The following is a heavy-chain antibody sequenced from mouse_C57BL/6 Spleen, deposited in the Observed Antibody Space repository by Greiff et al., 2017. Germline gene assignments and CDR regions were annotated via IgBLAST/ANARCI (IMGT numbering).Heavy chain of an antibody. D-gene: IGHD2-4*01. CDR3: ARWDYDRGGDY. J-gene: IGHJ2*01. CDR1: GYTFTDYY. CDR2: INPYNGGT. V-gene: IGHV1-19*01. Sequence: SGPVLVKPGASVKMSCKASGYTFTDYYMNWVKQSHGKSLEWIGVINPYNGGTSYNQKFKGKATLTVDKSSSTSYMELNSLTSKDSAVYCCARWDYDRGGDYWGQGTTLTVSS.